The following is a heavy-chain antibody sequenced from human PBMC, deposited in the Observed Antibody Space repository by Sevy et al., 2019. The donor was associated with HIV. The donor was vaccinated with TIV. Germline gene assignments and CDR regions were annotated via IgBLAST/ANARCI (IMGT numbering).Heavy chain of an antibody. D-gene: IGHD3-9*01. J-gene: IGHJ4*02. CDR2: IWYDGSNK. CDR1: GFTFSSYG. CDR3: ARGKDDILTGYQEGLDY. V-gene: IGHV3-33*01. Sequence: GGSLRLSCAASGFTFSSYGMHWVRQAPGKGLEWVAVIWYDGSNKYYADSVKGRFTISRDNSKNTLYLQMNSLRAEDTAVYYSARGKDDILTGYQEGLDYWGQGTLVTVSS.